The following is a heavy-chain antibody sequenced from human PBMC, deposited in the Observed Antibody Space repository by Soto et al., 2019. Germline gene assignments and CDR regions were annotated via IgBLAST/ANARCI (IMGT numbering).Heavy chain of an antibody. D-gene: IGHD3-3*01. CDR2: ITHGGST. CDR1: SGSFSGYY. V-gene: IGHV4-34*01. CDR3: ARGRLFLTTSGLAITYFDY. J-gene: IGHJ4*02. Sequence: NPSETLSLTCAVYSGSFSGYYYSWIRQSPGKGLEWIGEITHGGSTTYSPSLKSRVTMSLDTSKNQFSLNMTSMTAADTAVYYCARGRLFLTTSGLAITYFDYWGQGTLVT.